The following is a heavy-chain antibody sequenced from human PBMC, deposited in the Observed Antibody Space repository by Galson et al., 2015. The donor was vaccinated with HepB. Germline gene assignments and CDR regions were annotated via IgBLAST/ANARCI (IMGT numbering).Heavy chain of an antibody. D-gene: IGHD2-15*01. J-gene: IGHJ6*02. Sequence: SVKVSCKASGYTFTSYAMHWVRQAPGQRLEWMGWINAGNGNTKYSQKFQGRVTITRDTSASTAYMELSSLRSEDTAVYYCARGPIVVVAPARNYYYYGMDVWGQGTTVTVSS. CDR1: GYTFTSYA. V-gene: IGHV1-3*01. CDR3: ARGPIVVVAPARNYYYYGMDV. CDR2: INAGNGNT.